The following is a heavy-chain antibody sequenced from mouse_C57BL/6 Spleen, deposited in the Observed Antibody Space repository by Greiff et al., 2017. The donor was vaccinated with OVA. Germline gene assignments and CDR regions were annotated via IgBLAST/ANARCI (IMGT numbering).Heavy chain of an antibody. CDR1: GYTFTSYW. V-gene: IGHV1-64*01. CDR3: AGWHYDSYYFDY. J-gene: IGHJ2*01. D-gene: IGHD1-1*01. CDR2: ILPNSGST. Sequence: QVQLQQPGAELVKPGASVKLSCKASGYTFTSYWMHWVKQRPGQGLEWIGMILPNSGSTNYNEKFKSKATLTVDKSSSTAYMQLSSLTSEDSAVYYCAGWHYDSYYFDYWGQGTTLTVSA.